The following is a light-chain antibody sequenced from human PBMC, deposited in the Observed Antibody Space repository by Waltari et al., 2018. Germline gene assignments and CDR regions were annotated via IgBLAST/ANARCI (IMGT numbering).Light chain of an antibody. CDR1: QTLLNTDGNVY. Sequence: DLVVTQSPVTLAVTLGQSASSSCTSSQTLLNTDGNVYLNWVHQRPGQSPRRLIYKVSKRDSGVPDRFRGSGSHTDFTLTISRVEADDVGVYCCMQGVRPWTFGQGTKVEIK. CDR2: KVS. J-gene: IGKJ1*01. CDR3: MQGVRPWT. V-gene: IGKV2-30*01.